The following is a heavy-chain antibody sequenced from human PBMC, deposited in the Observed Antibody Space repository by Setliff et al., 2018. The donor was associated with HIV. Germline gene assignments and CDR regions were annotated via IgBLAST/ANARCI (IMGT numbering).Heavy chain of an antibody. CDR1: GFTFSDYY. J-gene: IGHJ4*02. V-gene: IGHV3-74*01. CDR2: INSDGSST. Sequence: PGGSLRLSCAASGFTFSDYYMSWIRQAPGKGLVWVSRINSDGSSTSYADSVKGRFTISRDNAKNTLYLQMTSLRAEDTAVYYCAREWDTDMAHLDYWGQGTMVTVSS. D-gene: IGHD5-18*01. CDR3: AREWDTDMAHLDY.